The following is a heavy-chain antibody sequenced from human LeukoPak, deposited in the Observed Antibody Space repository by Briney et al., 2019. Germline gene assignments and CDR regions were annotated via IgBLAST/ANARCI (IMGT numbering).Heavy chain of an antibody. CDR2: IIPIFGTA. CDR1: GGTFSNHA. CDR3: ARRSSSYGDYEYYFDY. J-gene: IGHJ4*02. D-gene: IGHD4-17*01. Sequence: SVKVSCTASGGTFSNHAFSWVRQAPGQGLEWMGGIIPIFGTANYAQKFQGRVTITADESTSTAYMELSSLRSEDTAVYYCARRSSSYGDYEYYFDYWGQGTLVTVSS. V-gene: IGHV1-69*01.